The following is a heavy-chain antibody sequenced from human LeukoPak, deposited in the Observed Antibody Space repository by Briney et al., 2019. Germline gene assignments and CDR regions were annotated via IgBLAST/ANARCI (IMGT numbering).Heavy chain of an antibody. D-gene: IGHD2-2*01. J-gene: IGHJ4*02. V-gene: IGHV3-9*01. Sequence: PGGSLRLSCAASGFTFDDYAMHWVRQAPGKGLEWVSCISWNSGSIGYADSVKGRFTISRDNAKNSLYLQMNSLRAEDTALYYCAKDNPVVPAAMFYWGQGTLVTVSS. CDR2: ISWNSGSI. CDR3: AKDNPVVPAAMFY. CDR1: GFTFDDYA.